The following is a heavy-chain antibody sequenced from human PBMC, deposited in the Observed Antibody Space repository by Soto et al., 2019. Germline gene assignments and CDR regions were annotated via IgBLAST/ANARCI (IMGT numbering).Heavy chain of an antibody. CDR2: TANDGSAQ. Sequence: QVQLVESGGGVVQPGGSLRLSCAASGFIFTSYGMQWVRQSPGEGLEWVATTANDGSAQYYADSVKGRFTISRDNSKTTLFLQMDSLRPEDTGVYYCAKSTGGSSWYPPDHWGQGTRVTVSS. CDR3: AKSTGGSSWYPPDH. J-gene: IGHJ4*02. CDR1: GFIFTSYG. D-gene: IGHD6-13*01. V-gene: IGHV3-30*18.